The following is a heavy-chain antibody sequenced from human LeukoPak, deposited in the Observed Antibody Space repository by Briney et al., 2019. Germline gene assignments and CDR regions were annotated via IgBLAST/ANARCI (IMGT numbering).Heavy chain of an antibody. D-gene: IGHD3-10*01. CDR3: ARAVYGSGSYYPPHFDY. Sequence: ASVKVSCKASGYTFTSYYMHWVRRAPGQGLEWMGIINPSGGSTSYAQKFQGRVTMTRDTSTSTVYMELSSLRSEDTAVYYCARAVYGSGSYYPPHFDYWGQGTLITVSS. V-gene: IGHV1-46*01. CDR1: GYTFTSYY. CDR2: INPSGGST. J-gene: IGHJ4*02.